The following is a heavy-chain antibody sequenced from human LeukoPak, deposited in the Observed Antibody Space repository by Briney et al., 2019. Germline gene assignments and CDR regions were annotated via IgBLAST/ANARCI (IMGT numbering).Heavy chain of an antibody. V-gene: IGHV1-18*01. J-gene: IGHJ6*02. Sequence: GASVKVSCKASGYMFTNYGISWVRQAPGQGLEWMGWISASNNNTNYAQKFQDRVTMTLDTSTTTAYMELRSLTPDDTAVYFCARFCSSSTCLLTIHYYFGMDVWGQGTPVIVSS. CDR3: ARFCSSSTCLLTIHYYFGMDV. D-gene: IGHD2-2*01. CDR2: ISASNNNT. CDR1: GYMFTNYG.